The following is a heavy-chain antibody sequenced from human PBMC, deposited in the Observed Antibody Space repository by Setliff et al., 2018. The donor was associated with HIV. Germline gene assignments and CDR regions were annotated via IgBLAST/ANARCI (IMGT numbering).Heavy chain of an antibody. V-gene: IGHV4-59*11. D-gene: IGHD6-19*01. CDR3: ARVLSSGWYGGHHYMDV. CDR2: IHYSGSI. Sequence: SETLSLTCTVSGGSISSHYWNWIRQPPGKGLEWLGYIHYSGSINYNPSLKSRVTISGDSSKKQVSLMLSSVTAADTAVYFYARVLSSGWYGGHHYMDVWGKGAAVTVSS. CDR1: GGSISSHY. J-gene: IGHJ6*03.